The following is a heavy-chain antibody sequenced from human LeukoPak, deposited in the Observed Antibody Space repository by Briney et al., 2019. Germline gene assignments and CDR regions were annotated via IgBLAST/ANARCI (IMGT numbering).Heavy chain of an antibody. CDR3: ARDPTPRYCSGGGCYTHYGMDV. V-gene: IGHV3-21*01. CDR2: ISSSSSYI. D-gene: IGHD2-15*01. J-gene: IGHJ6*02. Sequence: GGSLRLSCAASGFTFSSYTMNWVRQAPGKGLEWVSSISSSSSYIYYADSVKGRLTISRDNAKNSLYLQMNSLRAEDTAVYYCARDPTPRYCSGGGCYTHYGMDVWGQGTTVTVSS. CDR1: GFTFSSYT.